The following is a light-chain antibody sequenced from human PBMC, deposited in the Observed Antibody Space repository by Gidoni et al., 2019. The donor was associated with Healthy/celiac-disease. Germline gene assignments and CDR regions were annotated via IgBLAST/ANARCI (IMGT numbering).Light chain of an antibody. CDR3: QQYNSYPYT. CDR2: KAS. V-gene: IGKV1-5*03. J-gene: IGKJ2*01. Sequence: IQITQSPSTLSASVGDRVTITCRASQSNSSWLAWYQQKPGKAPKPLIYKASSLESGVPSRFSGSGSGTEFTLTISSLQPDDFATYYCQQYNSYPYTFGQGTKLEIK. CDR1: QSNSSW.